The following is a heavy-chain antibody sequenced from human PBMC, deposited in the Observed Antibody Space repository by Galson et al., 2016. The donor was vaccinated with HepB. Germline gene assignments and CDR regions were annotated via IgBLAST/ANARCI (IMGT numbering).Heavy chain of an antibody. V-gene: IGHV3-23*01. Sequence: SLRLSCAASGFTFSSYSVNWVRQAPGKGLEWVSLISGSGASTYYADSVKGRFTISRDNSKNTLYLQMNSLRAEDTAVYYCAKVVGRFGTGGDAFDIWGQGTVVSVSS. CDR3: AKVVGRFGTGGDAFDI. J-gene: IGHJ3*02. CDR1: GFTFSSYS. D-gene: IGHD3-10*01. CDR2: ISGSGAST.